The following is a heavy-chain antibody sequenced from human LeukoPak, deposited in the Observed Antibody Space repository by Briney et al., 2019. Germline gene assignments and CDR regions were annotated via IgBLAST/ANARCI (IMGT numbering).Heavy chain of an antibody. V-gene: IGHV4-39*07. CDR1: GGSISSGGYY. J-gene: IGHJ2*01. Sequence: SETLSLTCTVSGGSISSGGYYWSWIRQPPGKGLEWIGEINHSGSTNYNPSLKSRVTISVDTSKNQFSLKLSSVTAADTAVYYCATRGWELLLDWYFDLWGRGTLVTVSS. CDR2: INHSGST. CDR3: ATRGWELLLDWYFDL. D-gene: IGHD1-26*01.